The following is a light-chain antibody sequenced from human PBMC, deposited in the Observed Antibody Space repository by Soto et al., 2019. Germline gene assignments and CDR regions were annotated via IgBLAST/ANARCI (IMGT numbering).Light chain of an antibody. Sequence: QLVLTQSSSASASLGSSVKLTCTLSSGHSSYIIAWHQQQPGKAPRYLMKLEGSGSYNKGSGVPDRFSGSSSAADRYLTISNLQFEDEADYYCETWDSNTHVFGGGTKVTVL. J-gene: IGLJ3*02. V-gene: IGLV4-60*02. CDR2: LEGSGSY. CDR3: ETWDSNTHV. CDR1: SGHSSYI.